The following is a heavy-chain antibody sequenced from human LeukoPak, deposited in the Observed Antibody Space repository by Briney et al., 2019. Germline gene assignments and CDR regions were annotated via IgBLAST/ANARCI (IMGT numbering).Heavy chain of an antibody. Sequence: GYTFXXXGINXXRQAPGQGXEWMGXISAYNGNTNYAQNFQGRITLTTDTSTSTAYMDLTSLRFDDTAVYYCARDGRQWVPLNWFDPWGQGTLVIVSS. J-gene: IGHJ5*02. CDR3: ARDGRQWVPLNWFDP. CDR2: ISAYNGNT. V-gene: IGHV1-18*01. CDR1: GYTFXXXG. D-gene: IGHD6-19*01.